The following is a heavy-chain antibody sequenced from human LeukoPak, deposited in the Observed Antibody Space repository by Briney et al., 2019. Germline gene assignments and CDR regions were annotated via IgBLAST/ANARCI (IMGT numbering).Heavy chain of an antibody. CDR2: FGTRSTSI. CDR1: GFTFSGYS. D-gene: IGHD3-22*01. J-gene: IGHJ4*02. Sequence: GRSLRLSCTASGFTFSGYSMNWIRQAPGKGLEWVSSFGTRSTSIYHAGSVKGRFAISRDNAKNSLYLQMNSLRAEDTALYYCAREVSEGFDFWGQGTLVTVSS. V-gene: IGHV3-21*01. CDR3: AREVSEGFDF.